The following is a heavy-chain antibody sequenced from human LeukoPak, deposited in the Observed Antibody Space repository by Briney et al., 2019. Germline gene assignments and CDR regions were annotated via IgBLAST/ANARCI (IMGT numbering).Heavy chain of an antibody. Sequence: GGSLRLSCAASGFTFSSYSMNWVRQAPGKGLEWVSSISSSSSYIYYADSVKGRFTISRDNAKNSLYLQMNSLRAEDTAAYYCARDLGMATVTTGGYYYYSMDVWGQGTTVTVSS. CDR3: ARDLGMATVTTGGYYYYSMDV. CDR2: ISSSSSYI. CDR1: GFTFSSYS. V-gene: IGHV3-21*01. D-gene: IGHD4-17*01. J-gene: IGHJ6*02.